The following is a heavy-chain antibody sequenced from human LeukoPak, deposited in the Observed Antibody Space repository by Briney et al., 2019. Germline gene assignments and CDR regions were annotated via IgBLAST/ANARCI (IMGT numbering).Heavy chain of an antibody. Sequence: ASVKVSCKASGYTFTNYGFSWVRQATGQGLEWMGWMNPNSGNTGYAQKFQGRVTMTRNTSISTAYMELSSLRSEDTAVYYCARAVNGGSSWYPTSWYFDLWGRGTLVTVSS. CDR2: MNPNSGNT. D-gene: IGHD6-13*01. CDR3: ARAVNGGSSWYPTSWYFDL. CDR1: GYTFTNYG. J-gene: IGHJ2*01. V-gene: IGHV1-8*01.